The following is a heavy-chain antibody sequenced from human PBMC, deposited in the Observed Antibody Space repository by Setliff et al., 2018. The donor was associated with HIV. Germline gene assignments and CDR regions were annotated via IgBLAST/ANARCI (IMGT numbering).Heavy chain of an antibody. CDR2: VTHSGRT. J-gene: IGHJ4*02. CDR3: ARGVRDNSGWSSYYFDY. Sequence: SETLSLTCAVYGGSFSGYYWSWIRQPPGKGLEWIGEVTHSGRTNYNPSLESRVTTSVDTSKKQFSLRLTPVTAADTAVYYCARGVRDNSGWSSYYFDYWGQGTLVTVSS. V-gene: IGHV4-34*01. D-gene: IGHD6-19*01. CDR1: GGSFSGYY.